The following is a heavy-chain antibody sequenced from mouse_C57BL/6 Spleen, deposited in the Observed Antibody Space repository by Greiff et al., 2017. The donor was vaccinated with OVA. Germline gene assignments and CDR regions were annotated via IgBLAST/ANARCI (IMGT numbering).Heavy chain of an antibody. Sequence: EVKLMESGGGLVQPKGSLKLSCAASGFSFNTYAMNWVRQAPGKGLEWVARIRSKSNNYATYYADSVKDRFTISRDDSESMLYLQMNNLKTEDTAMYYCVRHAAGYYGLFDYWGQGTTLTVSS. CDR3: VRHAAGYYGLFDY. V-gene: IGHV10-1*01. J-gene: IGHJ2*01. D-gene: IGHD1-2*01. CDR1: GFSFNTYA. CDR2: IRSKSNNYAT.